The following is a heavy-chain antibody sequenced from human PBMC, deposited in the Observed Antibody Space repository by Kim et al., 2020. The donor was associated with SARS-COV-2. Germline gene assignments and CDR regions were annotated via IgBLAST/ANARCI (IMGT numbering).Heavy chain of an antibody. V-gene: IGHV4-59*09. CDR3: ARGHGSPDY. D-gene: IGHD5-12*01. J-gene: IGHJ4*02. Sequence: GGTNYNPSLKSRVTISVDTSQNQFSLKLTSVTAADTAMYYCARGHGSPDYWGQGTLVTVSS. CDR2: GGT.